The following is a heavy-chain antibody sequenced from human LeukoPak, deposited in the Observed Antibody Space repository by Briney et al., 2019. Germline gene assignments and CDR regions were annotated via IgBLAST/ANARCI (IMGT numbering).Heavy chain of an antibody. D-gene: IGHD3-16*01. CDR3: ARDGGWYYMDV. J-gene: IGHJ6*03. CDR1: GFTFDDYA. CDR2: ISWNSGSI. Sequence: GGSLRLSCAASGFTFDDYAMHWVRQAPGKGLEWVSGISWNSGSIGYADSVKGRFTISRDNSKNTLYLQMGSLRAEDMAVYYCARDGGWYYMDVWGKGTTVTISS. V-gene: IGHV3-9*03.